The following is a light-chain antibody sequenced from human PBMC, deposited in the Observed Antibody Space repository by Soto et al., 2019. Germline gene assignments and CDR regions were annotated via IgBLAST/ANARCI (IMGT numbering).Light chain of an antibody. Sequence: DIQMTQSPSTLSASVGDRVTITCRASQSISSWLAWYQQKPGKAPKLLIYAASTLQSGVPSRFSGSGSGTDFTLTISCLQSEDFATYYCQQYYSYPTWTFGQGTKVEIK. CDR1: QSISSW. V-gene: IGKV1-5*01. CDR3: QQYYSYPTWT. J-gene: IGKJ1*01. CDR2: AAS.